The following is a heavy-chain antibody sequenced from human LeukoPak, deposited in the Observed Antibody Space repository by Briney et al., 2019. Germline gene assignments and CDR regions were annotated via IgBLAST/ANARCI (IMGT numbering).Heavy chain of an antibody. CDR2: ISSSGSTI. D-gene: IGHD4-17*01. CDR3: AREHGVYSFDY. V-gene: IGHV3-11*01. Sequence: GGSLRLSCAASGFTFSDYYMRWMRRPPARGREEGLYISSSGSTIYYTDSLEGRFTNSRDNAKNSLYLKMNSLKAEDTAVYYGAREHGVYSFDYWGQGTLVTVSS. CDR1: GFTFSDYY. J-gene: IGHJ4*02.